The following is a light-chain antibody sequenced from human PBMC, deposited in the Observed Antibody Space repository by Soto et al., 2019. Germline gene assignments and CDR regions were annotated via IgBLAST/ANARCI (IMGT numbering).Light chain of an antibody. Sequence: DIQMTQSPSSLSASVGDRVTITCRASQGISNYFAWYQQKPGKVPKLLIYAASTFQSGVPSRFSGSGSATDFTLTISSLHPEDVATYYCQNYNSASTFGQGTRLDIK. CDR1: QGISNY. J-gene: IGKJ5*01. V-gene: IGKV1-27*01. CDR3: QNYNSAST. CDR2: AAS.